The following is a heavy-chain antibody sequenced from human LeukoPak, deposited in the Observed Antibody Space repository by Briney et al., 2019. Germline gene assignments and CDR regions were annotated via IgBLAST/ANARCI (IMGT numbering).Heavy chain of an antibody. CDR2: ISGSSGST. CDR1: GFTFSSYA. V-gene: IGHV3-23*01. Sequence: PGGSLRLSCAASGFTFSSYAMSWVRQAPGKGLEWVSAISGSSGSTYYADSVKGRFTISRDNSKNTLYLQMNSLRAEDTAVYYCAKDLYITMIVVVITGNAFDIWGQGTMVTVSS. CDR3: AKDLYITMIVVVITGNAFDI. D-gene: IGHD3-22*01. J-gene: IGHJ3*02.